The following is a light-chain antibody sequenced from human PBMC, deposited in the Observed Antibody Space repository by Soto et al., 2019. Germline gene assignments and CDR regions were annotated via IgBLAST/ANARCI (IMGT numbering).Light chain of an antibody. Sequence: QSALTQPRSVSGSPGQSVTISCTGTSSDVGGYNYVSWYQHHPGKAPKLMIYDVSKRPSGVPDRFSGSESGNTASLTISGLQAEDEADYHCFSYAGSSTLGVFGGGTKVTVL. CDR1: SSDVGGYNY. CDR2: DVS. V-gene: IGLV2-11*01. CDR3: FSYAGSSTLGV. J-gene: IGLJ2*01.